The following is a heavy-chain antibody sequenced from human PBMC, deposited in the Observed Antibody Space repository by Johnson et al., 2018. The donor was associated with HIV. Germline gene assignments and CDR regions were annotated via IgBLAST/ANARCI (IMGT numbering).Heavy chain of an antibody. CDR1: GFTFSSYA. CDR2: ISWNSGSI. Sequence: VQLVESGGGLVQPGGSLRLSCAASGFTFSSYAMNWVRQATGKGLEWVSGISWNSGSIGYADSVKGRFTISRDNAKNSLYLQMNSLRTEDTAFYYCTRARYSSSWYNGDAFDIWGQGTMVTVSS. J-gene: IGHJ3*02. CDR3: TRARYSSSWYNGDAFDI. D-gene: IGHD6-13*01. V-gene: IGHV3-9*01.